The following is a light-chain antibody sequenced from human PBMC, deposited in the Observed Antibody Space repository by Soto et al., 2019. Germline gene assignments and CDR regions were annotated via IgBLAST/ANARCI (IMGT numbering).Light chain of an antibody. Sequence: DIQVTQSPSTLSASVGDRVTITCRASQSISSWLAWYQQKPGKAPKLLIYKASSLESGVPSRFSGSGAGPEFTLTISSLQPDDFATYYCQQYNSYSRTFGQGTKVEIK. CDR1: QSISSW. CDR2: KAS. V-gene: IGKV1-5*03. J-gene: IGKJ1*01. CDR3: QQYNSYSRT.